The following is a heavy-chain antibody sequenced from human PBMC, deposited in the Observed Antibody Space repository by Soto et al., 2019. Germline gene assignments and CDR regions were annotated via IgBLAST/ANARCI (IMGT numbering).Heavy chain of an antibody. V-gene: IGHV4-59*01. D-gene: IGHD5-18*01. CDR1: GGSISNFY. CDR3: ARDLRGYSYGYDAFDI. Sequence: PSETLSLTCTVSGGSISNFYWSWIRQPPGKGLEWMGYISYSGITNYNPSLKSRFTISVDTSKNQFSLKLSSVTAADAAVYYCARDLRGYSYGYDAFDIWGQGTMVTVSS. J-gene: IGHJ3*02. CDR2: ISYSGIT.